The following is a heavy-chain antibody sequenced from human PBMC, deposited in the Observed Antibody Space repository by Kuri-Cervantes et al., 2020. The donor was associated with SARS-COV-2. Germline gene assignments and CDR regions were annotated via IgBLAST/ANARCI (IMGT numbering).Heavy chain of an antibody. V-gene: IGHV4-39*07. CDR2: IYYSRST. CDR3: ARKSSWYFAFDI. J-gene: IGHJ3*02. D-gene: IGHD6-13*01. Sequence: ESLKISCAVSGFTVSSNYMGWIRQPPGKGLEWIGSIYYSRSTYYNPSLKSRVTISVDTSKNQFSLKLSSVTAADTAVYYCARKSSWYFAFDIWGQGKMVTVS. CDR1: GFTVSSNY.